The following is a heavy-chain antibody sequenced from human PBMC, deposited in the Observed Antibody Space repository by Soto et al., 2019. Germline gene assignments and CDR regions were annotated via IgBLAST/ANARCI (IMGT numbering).Heavy chain of an antibody. CDR2: INHSGST. D-gene: IGHD4-17*01. CDR3: ARGGGMTTVTSLDY. J-gene: IGHJ4*02. CDR1: GGSFSGYY. V-gene: IGHV4-34*01. Sequence: QVQLQQWGAGLLKPSETLSLTCAVYGGSFSGYYWSWIRQPPGKGLEWIGEINHSGSTNYNPSLKSRVTISVDTSKNQFSLKLSSVTAADTAVYYCARGGGMTTVTSLDYWGQGTLVTVSS.